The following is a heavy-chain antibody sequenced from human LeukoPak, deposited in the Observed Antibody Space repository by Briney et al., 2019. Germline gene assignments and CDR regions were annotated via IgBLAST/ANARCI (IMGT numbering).Heavy chain of an antibody. CDR3: ARAKMDTFNLFDY. J-gene: IGHJ4*02. V-gene: IGHV3-66*02. D-gene: IGHD5-24*01. CDR1: GFTVGSYY. CDR2: IYSGDTT. Sequence: GGSLRLSCAASGFTVGSYYMSWVRQAPGKGLEWVSLIYSGDTTHYADSVKGRFTISRDSSKSTLYLQMNSLRAEDTAVYFCARAKMDTFNLFDYWGQGTLVTVSS.